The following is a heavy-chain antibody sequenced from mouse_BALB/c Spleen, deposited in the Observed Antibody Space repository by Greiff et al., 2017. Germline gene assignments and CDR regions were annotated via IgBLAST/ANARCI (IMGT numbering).Heavy chain of an antibody. V-gene: IGHV1S81*02. J-gene: IGHJ4*01. D-gene: IGHD1-1*01. CDR3: ARSGSRPMDY. Sequence: QVQLQQPGAELVKPGASVKLSCKASGYTFTSYWMHWVKQRPGQGLEWIGEINPSNGRTNYNEKFKSKATLTVDKSSSTAYMQLSSLTSEDYAVYYCARSGSRPMDYWGQGTSVTVSS. CDR2: INPSNGRT. CDR1: GYTFTSYW.